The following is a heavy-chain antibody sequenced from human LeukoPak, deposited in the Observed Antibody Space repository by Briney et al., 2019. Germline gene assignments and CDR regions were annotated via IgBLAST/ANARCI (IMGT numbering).Heavy chain of an antibody. CDR1: AYTFTSYD. CDR3: ARGPHYYDSSGYDSRFDY. Sequence: ASVKVSCTVSAYTFTSYDINWVRQATEHGLEWMGWMSPNSGNTGYAPKLQGRVTMTRNTSISTAYMELSSLRSEDTAVYYCARGPHYYDSSGYDSRFDYWGQGTLVTVSP. J-gene: IGHJ4*02. CDR2: MSPNSGNT. D-gene: IGHD3-22*01. V-gene: IGHV1-8*01.